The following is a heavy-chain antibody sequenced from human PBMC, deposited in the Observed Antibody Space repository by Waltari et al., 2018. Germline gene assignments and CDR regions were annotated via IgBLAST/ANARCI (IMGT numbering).Heavy chain of an antibody. D-gene: IGHD3-9*01. V-gene: IGHV3-7*01. J-gene: IGHJ4*02. CDR2: IKQDGSEK. CDR3: ARDGYFDWFPFFDY. CDR1: GFTFSSYW. Sequence: EVQLVESGGGLVQPGGSLRLSCAASGFTFSSYWMSWVRQAPGKGLEWVANIKQDGSEKYYVDSVKGRFTISRDNAKNSLYLQMNSLRAEDTAVYYCARDGYFDWFPFFDYWGQGTLVTVSS.